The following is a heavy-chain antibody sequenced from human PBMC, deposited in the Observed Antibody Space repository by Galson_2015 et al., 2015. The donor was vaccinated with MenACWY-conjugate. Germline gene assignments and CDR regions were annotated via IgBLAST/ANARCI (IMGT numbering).Heavy chain of an antibody. CDR2: KYYRSKWYN. V-gene: IGHV6-1*01. CDR1: GDSVSSNSAA. Sequence: CAISGDSVSSNSAAWNWIRQSPSRDLEWLGRKYYRSKWYNDYAVSVKSRITINPDTSKNQFSLHLNSVTPEDTAVYYCARVRGGSHNWVDPWGQGTLVTVSS. D-gene: IGHD2-15*01. CDR3: ARVRGGSHNWVDP. J-gene: IGHJ5*02.